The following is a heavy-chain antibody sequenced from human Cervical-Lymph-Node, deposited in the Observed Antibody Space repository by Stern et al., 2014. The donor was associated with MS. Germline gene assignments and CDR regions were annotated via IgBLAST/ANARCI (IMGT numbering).Heavy chain of an antibody. Sequence: MLLVQSGPEVKRPGESLKISCQASGYTFTSYWIGWVRQMPGKGLEWIAIIFPGGSDIRYSPSFQGQVTISADKSSSTAYLQWNNLKASDTAIYYCARQRYFDYWGQGTLVTVSS. CDR1: GYTFTSYW. CDR3: ARQRYFDY. CDR2: IFPGGSDI. J-gene: IGHJ4*02. V-gene: IGHV5-51*01.